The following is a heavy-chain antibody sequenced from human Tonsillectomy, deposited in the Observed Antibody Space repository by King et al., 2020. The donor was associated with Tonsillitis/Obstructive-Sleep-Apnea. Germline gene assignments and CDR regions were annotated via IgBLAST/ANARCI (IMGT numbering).Heavy chain of an antibody. D-gene: IGHD3-3*01. J-gene: IGHJ6*03. CDR2: IWNDGSNK. Sequence: QLVQSGGGVVQPGRSLRLSCAASGFTFSSYGRHWVRHAPGKGLEWVAVIWNDGSNKDYSDSVKGRFTISRDNSKNTLYLQMNSLRDEDTAVYYGARDSYDVWGGSLYYYYYMDVWGKGTTVTVSS. CDR3: ARDSYDVWGGSLYYYYYMDV. CDR1: GFTFSSYG. V-gene: IGHV3-33*01.